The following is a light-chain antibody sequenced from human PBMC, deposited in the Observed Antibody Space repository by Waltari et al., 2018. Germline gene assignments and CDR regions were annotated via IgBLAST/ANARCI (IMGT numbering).Light chain of an antibody. V-gene: IGLV2-8*01. CDR2: EVT. CDR1: SSDVGPYNS. J-gene: IGLJ2*01. CDR3: CSFAGRNIVV. Sequence: QSALTQPPSASGSPGQSVTISCTGTSSDVGPYNSVSWYQQHPGKAPKLMIYEVTKRPSGVPDRFSGSKSGNTASLTVSGLQAEDAADYYCCSFAGRNIVVFGGGTKLTVL.